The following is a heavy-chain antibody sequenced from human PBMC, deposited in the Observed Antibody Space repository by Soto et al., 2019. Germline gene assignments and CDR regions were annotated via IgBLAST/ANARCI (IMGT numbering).Heavy chain of an antibody. Sequence: QVQLQQWGAGLLKPSETLSLTCAVYGGSFSGYYWSWIRQPPGKGLEWIGEINHSGSTNYNPSLKRRVTTSVDTSKNQFSLKLSSVTAADTAVYYCARAKPYYYGSGSYYSWGQGTLVTVSS. CDR2: INHSGST. J-gene: IGHJ4*02. CDR3: ARAKPYYYGSGSYYS. V-gene: IGHV4-34*01. CDR1: GGSFSGYY. D-gene: IGHD3-10*01.